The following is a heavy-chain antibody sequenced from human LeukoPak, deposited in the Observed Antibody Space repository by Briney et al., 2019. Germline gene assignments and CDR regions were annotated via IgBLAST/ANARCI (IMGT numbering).Heavy chain of an antibody. CDR1: GGTFSSYA. Sequence: SVKVSCKASGGTFSSYAISWVRQATGQGLEWMGWMNPNSGNTGYAQKFQGRVTITADESTSTAYMELSSLRSEDTAVYYCARPVVPAVPDAFDIWGQGTMVTVSS. V-gene: IGHV1-69*01. J-gene: IGHJ3*02. CDR3: ARPVVPAVPDAFDI. D-gene: IGHD2-2*01. CDR2: MNPNSGNT.